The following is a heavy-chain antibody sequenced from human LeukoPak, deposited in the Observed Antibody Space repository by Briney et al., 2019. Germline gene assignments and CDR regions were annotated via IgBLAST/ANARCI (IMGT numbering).Heavy chain of an antibody. D-gene: IGHD3-10*01. J-gene: IGHJ4*02. CDR1: GYTFTGYY. V-gene: IGHV1-2*02. CDR3: ARVRWFGETDAAYFDS. Sequence: GASVKVSCKTSGYTFTGYYVHWVRQAPGQGLEWMGWINPNSGGTDYAQKFQGRVTMTRDTSISTAYMELSRLRSDDTAVYYCARVRWFGETDAAYFDSWGQGTLVTVSS. CDR2: INPNSGGT.